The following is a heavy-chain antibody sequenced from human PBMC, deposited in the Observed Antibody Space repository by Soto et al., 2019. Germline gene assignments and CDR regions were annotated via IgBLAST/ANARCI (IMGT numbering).Heavy chain of an antibody. CDR1: CGSISSYY. Sequence: QVQLQESGPGLVKPSETLSLTCTVSCGSISSYYWSWIRQPPGKGLEWIGYIYYSGSTNYNPYLKSRVTVSVHTCKNQFSLELSFVTAADTAVYYCAWTRYNHEGDNWFDPWGQGTMVTVSS. CDR2: IYYSGST. CDR3: AWTRYNHEGDNWFDP. J-gene: IGHJ5*02. D-gene: IGHD1-1*01. V-gene: IGHV4-59*01.